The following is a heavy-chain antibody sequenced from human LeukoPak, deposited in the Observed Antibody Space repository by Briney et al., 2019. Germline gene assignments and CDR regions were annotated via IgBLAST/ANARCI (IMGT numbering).Heavy chain of an antibody. Sequence: GGSLRLSCAASGFTFSSYDMNWVRQAPGKGLQWVSDISSSGTTVYYADSVKGRFTISRDNAKNSLYLQMNSLRAEDTAVYYCARKYCSTTSCLFDNWGQGTLVTVSS. CDR2: ISSSGTTV. CDR3: ARKYCSTTSCLFDN. J-gene: IGHJ4*02. CDR1: GFTFSSYD. D-gene: IGHD2-2*01. V-gene: IGHV3-48*03.